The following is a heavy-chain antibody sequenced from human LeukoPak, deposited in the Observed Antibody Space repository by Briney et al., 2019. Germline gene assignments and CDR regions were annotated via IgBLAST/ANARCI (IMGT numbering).Heavy chain of an antibody. J-gene: IGHJ6*02. CDR3: ATEYGDYSDGMDV. CDR1: GYTFTGYY. Sequence: ASVKVSCKASGYTFTGYYMHWARQAPGQGLEWMGWINPNSGGTNYAQKFQGRVTMTRDTSISTAYMELSRLRSDDTAVYYCATEYGDYSDGMDVWGQGTTVTVSS. V-gene: IGHV1-2*02. CDR2: INPNSGGT. D-gene: IGHD4-17*01.